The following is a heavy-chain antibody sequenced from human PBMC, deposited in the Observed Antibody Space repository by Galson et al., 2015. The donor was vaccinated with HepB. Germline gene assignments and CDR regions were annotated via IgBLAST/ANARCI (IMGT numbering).Heavy chain of an antibody. CDR2: INAGTGNT. D-gene: IGHD5-12*01. J-gene: IGHJ5*02. Sequence: SVRVSCKAAGDTFASYAMHWVAQAPGQGLEWRGWINAGTGNTKYAQKFQGRVTITRDTSASTAYMELSSLRSEDTAVYYCARGVGGYGGYNWFHPWGQGSLVTVSS. V-gene: IGHV1-3*01. CDR3: ARGVGGYGGYNWFHP. CDR1: GDTFASYA.